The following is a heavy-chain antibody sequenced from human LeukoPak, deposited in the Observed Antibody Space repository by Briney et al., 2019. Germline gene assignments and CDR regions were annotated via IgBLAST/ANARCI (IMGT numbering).Heavy chain of an antibody. CDR1: GFTFSNYW. V-gene: IGHV3-7*03. CDR3: ARSSYGFDY. CDR2: IKQDGNEK. Sequence: GGSLRLSCAASGFTFSNYWMSWVRQAPGKGPEWVANIKQDGNEKYYVDSVKGRFTISRDNTRNSLYLQMNSLGAEDTAVYYCARSSYGFDYWGQGTLVTVSS. J-gene: IGHJ4*02. D-gene: IGHD5-12*01.